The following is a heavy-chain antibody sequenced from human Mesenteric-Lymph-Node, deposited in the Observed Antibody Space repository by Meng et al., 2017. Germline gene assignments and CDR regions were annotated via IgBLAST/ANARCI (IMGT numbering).Heavy chain of an antibody. V-gene: IGHV4-59*01. Sequence: GSLRLSCTVSGGSISSYYWSWIRQPPGKGLEWIGYIYYSGSTNYNPSLKSRVTISVDTSKNQFSLKLSSVTAADTAVYYCARTYYFHDAFDIWGQGTMVTVSS. CDR1: GGSISSYY. J-gene: IGHJ3*02. CDR3: ARTYYFHDAFDI. CDR2: IYYSGST. D-gene: IGHD3-10*01.